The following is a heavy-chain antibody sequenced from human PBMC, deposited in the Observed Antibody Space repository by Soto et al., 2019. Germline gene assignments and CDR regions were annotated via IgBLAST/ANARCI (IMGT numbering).Heavy chain of an antibody. Sequence: QVQLVQSGTEMKRPGASVRVSCKTSGFTFSNFGINWVRQAPGQGLEWVGWISGYRGKTDSAQRLQGRVTMTTDTSTNTAYMELRSLISDETAVYYCARRYGDPSSAAGFDYWGQGTLVTVSS. CDR3: ARRYGDPSSAAGFDY. CDR2: ISGYRGKT. V-gene: IGHV1-18*01. J-gene: IGHJ4*02. D-gene: IGHD4-17*01. CDR1: GFTFSNFG.